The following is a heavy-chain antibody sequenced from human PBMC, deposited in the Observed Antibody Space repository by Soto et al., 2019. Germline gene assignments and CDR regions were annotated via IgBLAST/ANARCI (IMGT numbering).Heavy chain of an antibody. V-gene: IGHV3-33*01. Sequence: QVQLVESGGGVVQPGRSLRLSCAASGFTFSSYGMHWVRQAPGKGLEWVAVIWYDGSNKYYADSVKGRFTISRDNSKNTLYLQMNSLRAEDTAVYYCARGNRITIFGVVIPFFAYWGQGTLVTVSS. CDR3: ARGNRITIFGVVIPFFAY. D-gene: IGHD3-3*01. CDR2: IWYDGSNK. CDR1: GFTFSSYG. J-gene: IGHJ4*02.